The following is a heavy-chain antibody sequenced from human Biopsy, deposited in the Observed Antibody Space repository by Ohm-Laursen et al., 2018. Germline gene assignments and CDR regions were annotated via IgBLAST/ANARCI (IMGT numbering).Heavy chain of an antibody. CDR3: ARAGVGSDGTDSYYYGMDV. CDR1: GNTFATYH. D-gene: IGHD5-24*01. Sequence: GASVKVSCKASGNTFATYHIHWVRQAPGQGLEWMGGISPRGAKTTFSQKFQGRITMTRDTSTGTVYMDLNSLGSEDTAVYYCARAGVGSDGTDSYYYGMDVWGPGTTVTVSS. J-gene: IGHJ6*02. V-gene: IGHV1-46*01. CDR2: ISPRGAKT.